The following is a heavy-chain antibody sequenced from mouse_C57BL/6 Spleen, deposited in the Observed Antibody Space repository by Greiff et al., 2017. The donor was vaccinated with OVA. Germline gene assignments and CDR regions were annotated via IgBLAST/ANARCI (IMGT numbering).Heavy chain of an antibody. D-gene: IGHD2-3*01. CDR3: TRGGIYDGYYGGAMDY. Sequence: VQLQQSGAELVRPGASVTLSCKASGYTFTDYEMHWVKQTPVHGLEWIGAIDPETGGTASNQKFKGKAILTADKSSSTAYMELRSLTSEDSAVYYCTRGGIYDGYYGGAMDYWGQGTSVTVSS. CDR2: IDPETGGT. V-gene: IGHV1-15*01. J-gene: IGHJ4*01. CDR1: GYTFTDYE.